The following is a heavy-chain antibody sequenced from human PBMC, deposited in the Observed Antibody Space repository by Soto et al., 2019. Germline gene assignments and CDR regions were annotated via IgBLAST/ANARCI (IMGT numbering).Heavy chain of an antibody. Sequence: ASVKVSCKASGYTFTGYYMHWVRQAPGQRLEWMGWINAGNGNTKYSQKFQGRVTMTEDTSTDTAYMELSSLRSEDTAVYYCATDREGFDYWGQGTLVTVSS. CDR2: INAGNGNT. CDR1: GYTFTGYY. V-gene: IGHV1-3*01. J-gene: IGHJ4*02. CDR3: ATDREGFDY. D-gene: IGHD1-26*01.